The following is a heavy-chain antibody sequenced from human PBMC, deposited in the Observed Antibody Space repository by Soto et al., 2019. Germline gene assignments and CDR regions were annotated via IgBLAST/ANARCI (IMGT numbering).Heavy chain of an antibody. Sequence: GGSLRLSCAASGFTFSSYAMSWVRQAPGKGLEWVSAISGSGGSTYYADSVKGRFTISRDNSKNTLYLQMNSLRAEDTAVYYCAKKDIVVVVAAPGGMDVWGQGTTVTVSS. CDR2: ISGSGGST. J-gene: IGHJ6*02. D-gene: IGHD2-15*01. CDR3: AKKDIVVVVAAPGGMDV. CDR1: GFTFSSYA. V-gene: IGHV3-23*01.